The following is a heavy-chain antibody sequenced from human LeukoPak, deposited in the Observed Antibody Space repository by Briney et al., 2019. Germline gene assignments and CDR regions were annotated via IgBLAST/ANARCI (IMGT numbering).Heavy chain of an antibody. CDR3: ARGAPLPAADAEDYYFDY. CDR1: GYTFTSYD. V-gene: IGHV1-8*03. D-gene: IGHD2-2*01. J-gene: IGHJ4*02. CDR2: MNPNSGNT. Sequence: GASVKVSCKASGYTFTSYDINWVRQATGQGLEWMGWMNPNSGNTGYAQKFQGRVTITRNTSISTAYMELSSLRSEDTAVYYCARGAPLPAADAEDYYFDYWGQGTLVTVSS.